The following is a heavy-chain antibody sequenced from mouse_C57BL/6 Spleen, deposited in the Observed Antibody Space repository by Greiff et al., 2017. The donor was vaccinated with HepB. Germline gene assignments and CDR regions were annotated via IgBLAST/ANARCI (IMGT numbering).Heavy chain of an antibody. D-gene: IGHD1-1*01. CDR3: ARIPFYYYGSSFYFDY. Sequence: EVKLMESEGGLVQPGSSMKLSCTASGFTFSDYYMAWVRQVPEKGLEWVANINYDGSSTYYLDSLKSRFIISRDNAKNILYLQMSSLKSEDTATYYCARIPFYYYGSSFYFDYWGQGTTLTVSS. V-gene: IGHV5-16*01. CDR2: INYDGSST. CDR1: GFTFSDYY. J-gene: IGHJ2*01.